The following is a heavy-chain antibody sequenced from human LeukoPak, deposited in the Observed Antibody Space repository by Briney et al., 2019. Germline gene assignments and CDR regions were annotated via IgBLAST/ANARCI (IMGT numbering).Heavy chain of an antibody. CDR1: GDSISSNGYY. J-gene: IGHJ5*01. CDR3: ARQTGPSSTDWFDS. V-gene: IGHV4-39*01. CDR2: THYSGTT. D-gene: IGHD1-1*01. Sequence: PSETLSLTCTVSGDSISSNGYYWGWIRQPPGKGLEWIGYTHYSGTTYYNPSLKSGVTMSVDTSKNQFSLKLTSVTASDTAIYYCARQTGPSSTDWFDSWGQGTLVASP.